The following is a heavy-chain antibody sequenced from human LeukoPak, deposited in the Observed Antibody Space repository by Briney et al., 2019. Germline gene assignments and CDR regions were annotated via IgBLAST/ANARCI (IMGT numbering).Heavy chain of an antibody. CDR2: IYYSGST. D-gene: IGHD2-8*01. CDR3: ASKPKGYCTNGVCYSVFDY. CDR1: GGSISSSSYY. J-gene: IGHJ4*02. V-gene: IGHV4-39*01. Sequence: SETLSLTCTVSGGSISSSSYYWGWIRQPPGKGLEWIGSIYYSGSTHHNPSLKSRITISVDTSKNQFSLKLSSVTAADTAVYYCASKPKGYCTNGVCYSVFDYWGQGTLVTVSS.